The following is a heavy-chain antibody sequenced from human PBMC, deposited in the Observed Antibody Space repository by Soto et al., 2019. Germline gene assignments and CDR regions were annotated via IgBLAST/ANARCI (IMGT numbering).Heavy chain of an antibody. J-gene: IGHJ6*02. V-gene: IGHV3-30-3*01. CDR1: GFTFSSYA. D-gene: IGHD5-18*01. CDR3: ARGGYSYGYNTYYNYAMDV. Sequence: QVQLVESGGGVVQPGRSLRLSCAASGFTFSSYAMHWVRQTPGKGLEWVAVISYDGDNKYYADSVRGRFTISRDNSDNTLSLQMNTLRGEDTAVYYCARGGYSYGYNTYYNYAMDVWGQGTTVTVSS. CDR2: ISYDGDNK.